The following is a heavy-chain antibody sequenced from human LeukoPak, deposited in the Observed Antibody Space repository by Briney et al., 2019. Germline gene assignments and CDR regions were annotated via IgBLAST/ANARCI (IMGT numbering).Heavy chain of an antibody. CDR2: IYHSGNT. Sequence: SETLSLTCTVSGGSISSYYWSWIRQPPGKGLEWIGYIYHSGNTDYDPSLKSRVTISVDTSKNQFSLKLSSVTAADTAVYYCARGGSRRETAVVWDYWGRGTLVTVSS. CDR3: ARGGSRRETAVVWDY. V-gene: IGHV4-59*01. J-gene: IGHJ4*02. CDR1: GGSISSYY. D-gene: IGHD5-18*01.